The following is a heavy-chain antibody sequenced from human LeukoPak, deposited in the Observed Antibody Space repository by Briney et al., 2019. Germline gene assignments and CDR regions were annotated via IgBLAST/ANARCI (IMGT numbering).Heavy chain of an antibody. J-gene: IGHJ4*02. CDR1: GFTFSSYE. CDR2: ISSSGSTI. CDR3: ARGDISLIVLVPFDY. D-gene: IGHD3-22*01. V-gene: IGHV3-48*03. Sequence: GGSLRLSCAASGFTFSSYEMNWVRQAPGKGLEWVSYISSSGSTIYYADSVKGRFTISRDNAKNSLYLQMNSLRAEDTALYYCARGDISLIVLVPFDYWGQGTLVSVSS.